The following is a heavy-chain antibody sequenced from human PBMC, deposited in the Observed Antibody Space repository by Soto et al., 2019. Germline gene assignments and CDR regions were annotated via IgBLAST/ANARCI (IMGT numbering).Heavy chain of an antibody. V-gene: IGHV4-31*03. D-gene: IGHD6-19*01. J-gene: IGHJ6*03. CDR2: SSYSRTT. CDR1: GGSISSRGYY. Sequence: QVQLHESGPGQVKPSETLSLTCSVSGGSISSRGYYWSWIRRHPLMVLECIGHSSYSRTTAYSPYIHSRITLSQDASKSQFALHVTSVTAADTATYYCASEPPGIAVPGATTYYHMDVLGEGTTVTVSS. CDR3: ASEPPGIAVPGATTYYHMDV.